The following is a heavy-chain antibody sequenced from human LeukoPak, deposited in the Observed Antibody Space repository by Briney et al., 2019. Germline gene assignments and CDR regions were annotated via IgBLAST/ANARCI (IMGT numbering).Heavy chain of an antibody. J-gene: IGHJ4*01. D-gene: IGHD2-8*01. CDR2: IYSSGSL. V-gene: IGHV4-4*07. CDR1: GGSISNYY. Sequence: PSETLSLSCTVSGGSISNYYWSWIRQPAEKGLEWIGRIYSSGSLNYKPSLKSRVTISVEKSKNQFSLKLSSVTAADTAVYYCAREVAYCANGVCPPAGTLDYWGHGTLVTVSS. CDR3: AREVAYCANGVCPPAGTLDY.